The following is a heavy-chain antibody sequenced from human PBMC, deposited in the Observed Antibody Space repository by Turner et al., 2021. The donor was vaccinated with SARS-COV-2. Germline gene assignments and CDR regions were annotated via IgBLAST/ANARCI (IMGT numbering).Heavy chain of an antibody. Sequence: QVQLVESGGGVVQPGRSLRLSCAASGFTFRSYGMHWVRQAPGKGLEWVAVIWYDGSNKYYADSVKGRFTISRDNSKNTLYLQMNSLRAEDTAVYYCARDLVATTQLFDYWGQGTLVTVSS. CDR1: GFTFRSYG. CDR3: ARDLVATTQLFDY. D-gene: IGHD5-12*01. V-gene: IGHV3-33*01. CDR2: IWYDGSNK. J-gene: IGHJ4*02.